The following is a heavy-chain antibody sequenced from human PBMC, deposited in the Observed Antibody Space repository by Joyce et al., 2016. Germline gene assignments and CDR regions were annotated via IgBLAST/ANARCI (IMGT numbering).Heavy chain of an antibody. V-gene: IGHV3-23*01. J-gene: IGHJ4*02. CDR3: AKDSTSWSF. D-gene: IGHD2-2*01. CDR2: ISNSGGST. Sequence: VQLLQSGGGSVQPGGSLRLSCAASGFTFSTSDMTWVRQAPGKGLEWVSSISNSGGSTYYADSVKGRFTVSRDNSRNTLYLQMNSLRAEDTAVYYCAKDSTSWSFWGQGILVTVSS. CDR1: GFTFSTSD.